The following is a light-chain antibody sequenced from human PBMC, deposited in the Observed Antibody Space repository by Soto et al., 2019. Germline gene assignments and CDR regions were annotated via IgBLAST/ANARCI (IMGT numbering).Light chain of an antibody. J-gene: IGKJ1*01. V-gene: IGKV1-39*01. CDR3: QQYMSYS. CDR2: VAS. Sequence: DIQITQSPSSLSASVGDSLTITCRASQYISTYLNWYQQKPGKAPKLLIYVASSLQSGVPSRFSGSGSGTEFTLTISSLQPDDFATYYCQQYMSYSFGQGTKVDIK. CDR1: QYISTY.